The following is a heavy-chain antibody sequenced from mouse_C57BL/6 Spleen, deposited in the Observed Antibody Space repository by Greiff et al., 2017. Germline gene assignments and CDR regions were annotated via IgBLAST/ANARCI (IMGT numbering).Heavy chain of an antibody. CDR1: GYSFTDYN. V-gene: IGHV1-39*01. CDR2: INPNYGTT. Sequence: VQLKESGPELVKPGASVKISCKASGYSFTDYNMNWVKQSNGKSLEWIGVINPNYGTTSYNQKFKGKATLTVDQSSSTAYMQLNSLTSEDSAVYYCARRKLSNYVGYYAMDYWGQGTSVTVSS. J-gene: IGHJ4*01. D-gene: IGHD2-5*01. CDR3: ARRKLSNYVGYYAMDY.